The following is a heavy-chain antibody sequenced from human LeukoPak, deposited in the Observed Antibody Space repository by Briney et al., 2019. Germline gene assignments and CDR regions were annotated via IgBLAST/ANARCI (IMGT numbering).Heavy chain of an antibody. V-gene: IGHV1-46*01. CDR2: INPSGGST. CDR3: ELVGATNPTFDY. CDR1: GYTFTSYY. Sequence: GASVKVSCKASGYTFTSYYMHWVRQAPGQGLEWMGIINPSGGSTSYAQKFQGRVTMTRDTSTSTVYMELSSLRSEDTAVYYCELVGATNPTFDYWGQGTLVTVSS. J-gene: IGHJ4*02. D-gene: IGHD1-26*01.